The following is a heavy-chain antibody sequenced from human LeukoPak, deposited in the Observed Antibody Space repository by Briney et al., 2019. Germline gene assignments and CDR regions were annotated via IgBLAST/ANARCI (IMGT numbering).Heavy chain of an antibody. Sequence: PGGSLRLSCAASGFTFSSYWMSWVRQAPGKGLEWVANIKQDGSEKYYVDSVKGRFTISRDNAKNSLYLQMNSLRAEDTAVYYCARGSTSSSTLDYYYGMDVWGQGTTVTVSS. J-gene: IGHJ6*02. CDR2: IKQDGSEK. CDR1: GFTFSSYW. D-gene: IGHD6-6*01. V-gene: IGHV3-7*05. CDR3: ARGSTSSSTLDYYYGMDV.